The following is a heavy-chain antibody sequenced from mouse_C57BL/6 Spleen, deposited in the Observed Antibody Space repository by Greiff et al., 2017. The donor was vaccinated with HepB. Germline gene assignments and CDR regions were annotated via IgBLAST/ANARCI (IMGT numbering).Heavy chain of an antibody. V-gene: IGHV1-7*01. Sequence: VQLQQSGAELAKPGASVKLSCKASGYTFTSYWMHWVKQRPGQGLEWIGYINPSSGYTKYNQKFKDKATLTADKSSSTAYMQLSSLTYEDSAVYYCARRVYDYEGDFDYWGQGTTLTVSS. CDR3: ARRVYDYEGDFDY. CDR2: INPSSGYT. CDR1: GYTFTSYW. J-gene: IGHJ2*01. D-gene: IGHD2-4*01.